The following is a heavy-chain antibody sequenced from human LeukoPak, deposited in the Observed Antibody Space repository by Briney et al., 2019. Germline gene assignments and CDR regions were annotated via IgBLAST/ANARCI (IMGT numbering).Heavy chain of an antibody. Sequence: GGSLRLSCAASEFTFSSYAMHWVRQAPGKGLEWVAVISYDGSNKYYADSVKGRFTISRDNSKNTLYLQMNSLRAEDTAVYYCARDPVGRAFWDILTGYDHFDYWGQGTLVTVSS. V-gene: IGHV3-30-3*01. CDR1: EFTFSSYA. D-gene: IGHD3-9*01. J-gene: IGHJ4*02. CDR3: ARDPVGRAFWDILTGYDHFDY. CDR2: ISYDGSNK.